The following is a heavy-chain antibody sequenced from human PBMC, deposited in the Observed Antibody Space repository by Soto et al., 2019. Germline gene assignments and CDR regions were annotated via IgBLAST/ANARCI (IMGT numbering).Heavy chain of an antibody. D-gene: IGHD6-19*01. CDR1: GYTFLHYA. Sequence: GASVKVSCKASGYTFLHYAIHWVRQAPGQRPEWMGLINPASGNTQYSQKFQGRFTITRDTSASTAYMELSSLRSEDTAVYFCSMTGYSTGWYFYFDDWAQGALVTV. CDR3: SMTGYSTGWYFYFDD. J-gene: IGHJ4*02. CDR2: INPASGNT. V-gene: IGHV1-3*01.